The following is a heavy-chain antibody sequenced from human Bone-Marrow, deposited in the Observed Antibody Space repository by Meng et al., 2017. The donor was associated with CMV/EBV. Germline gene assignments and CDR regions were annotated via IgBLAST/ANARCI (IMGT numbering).Heavy chain of an antibody. Sequence: GESLKISCAASGFTFTSHAMSWVRQAPGKGLEWVAAITGSGSNTYYGDSGKGRFTISRDDSKTTLYLQLSSLGAEDTAIYYCARAPFGAAFGPLTSWGQGPRVTCSS. J-gene: IGHJ5*02. CDR2: ITGSGSNT. CDR3: ARAPFGAAFGPLTS. CDR1: GFTFTSHA. D-gene: IGHD3-10*01. V-gene: IGHV3-23*01.